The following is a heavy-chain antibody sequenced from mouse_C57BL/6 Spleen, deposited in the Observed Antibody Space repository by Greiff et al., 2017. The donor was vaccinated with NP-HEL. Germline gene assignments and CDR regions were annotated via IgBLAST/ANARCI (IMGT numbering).Heavy chain of an antibody. V-gene: IGHV5-4*01. CDR3: ARDPPFYYDYDSHWYFDV. CDR1: GFTFSSYA. Sequence: EVKLVESGGGLVKPGGSLKLSCAASGFTFSSYAMSWVRQTPEKRLEWVATISDGGSYTYYPDNVKGRFTISRDNAKNNLYLQMSHLKSEDTAMYYCARDPPFYYDYDSHWYFDVWGTGTTVTVSS. D-gene: IGHD2-4*01. CDR2: ISDGGSYT. J-gene: IGHJ1*03.